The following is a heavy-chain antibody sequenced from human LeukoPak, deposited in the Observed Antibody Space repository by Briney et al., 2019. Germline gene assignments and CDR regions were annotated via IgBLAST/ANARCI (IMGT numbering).Heavy chain of an antibody. Sequence: PGGSLRLSCAGSGFTFSSYAMHWVRQAPGKGLEWVAVISYDGSNEYYADSVKGRFTISRDNSKNTLYLQMNSLRAEDTAVYYCARGFGTSFDYWGQGTLVTVSS. CDR1: GFTFSSYA. CDR2: ISYDGSNE. CDR3: ARGFGTSFDY. V-gene: IGHV3-30-3*01. J-gene: IGHJ4*02. D-gene: IGHD3-10*01.